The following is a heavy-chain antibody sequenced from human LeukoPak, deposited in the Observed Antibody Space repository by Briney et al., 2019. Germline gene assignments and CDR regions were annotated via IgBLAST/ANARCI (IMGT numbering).Heavy chain of an antibody. CDR1: GFTFSSYA. D-gene: IGHD6-19*01. V-gene: IGHV3-30-3*01. J-gene: IGHJ5*02. Sequence: GGSLRLSCAASGFTFSSYAMNWVRQAPGKGLEWVAVISYYGSNKYYADSVKGRFTISRDNSNNTLYLQMNSLRAEDTAVYYCARSDDESYSSGWCWFDPWGEGTLVTVSS. CDR2: ISYYGSNK. CDR3: ARSDDESYSSGWCWFDP.